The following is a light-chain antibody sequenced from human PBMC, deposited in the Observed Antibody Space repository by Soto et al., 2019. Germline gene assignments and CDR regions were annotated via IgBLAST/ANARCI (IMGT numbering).Light chain of an antibody. J-gene: IGLJ1*01. CDR3: QSYDSSLSGSWV. V-gene: IGLV1-40*01. CDR1: SSNIGAGYD. CDR2: GNS. Sequence: QSVLTQPPSVSGAPGQRVTISCTGSSSNIGAGYDVHWYQQLPGTAPKLLIYGNSNRPSGVPDRFSGSKSGTSAPLAITGLQAEDEADYYCQSYDSSLSGSWVFGTGTKVTVL.